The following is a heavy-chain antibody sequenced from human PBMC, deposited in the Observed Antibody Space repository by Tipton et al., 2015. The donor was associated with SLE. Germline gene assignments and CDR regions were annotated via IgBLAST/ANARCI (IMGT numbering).Heavy chain of an antibody. CDR2: VFRGGST. Sequence: TLSLTCTVSGDSITRSSFYWGWIRQPPGKGLEWIGEVFRGGSTNYSPSLESRVTITVDMSKNQFSLRLISVTAADTAVYYCARGCSSSTCEPFYFFGMDVWGQGTTVTVSS. CDR3: ARGCSSSTCEPFYFFGMDV. D-gene: IGHD2-2*01. J-gene: IGHJ6*02. V-gene: IGHV4-39*01. CDR1: GDSITRSSFY.